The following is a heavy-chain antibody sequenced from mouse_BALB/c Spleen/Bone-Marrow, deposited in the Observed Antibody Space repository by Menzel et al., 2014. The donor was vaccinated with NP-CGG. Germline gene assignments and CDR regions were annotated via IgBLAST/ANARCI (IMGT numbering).Heavy chain of an antibody. CDR2: IGPASGDT. CDR3: SRDYGGTAWFAY. J-gene: IGHJ3*01. Sequence: EVQLQQSGAELVKPGASVKLSCTASGFKFXDTHMHWVKQRPEQGLEWIGRIGPASGDTKYDPKFQGKAAITGDTSSNTAYLQLSSLTSEDTAVYYCSRDYGGTAWFAYWGQGTLVTVSA. D-gene: IGHD1-1*01. V-gene: IGHV14-3*02. CDR1: GFKFXDTH.